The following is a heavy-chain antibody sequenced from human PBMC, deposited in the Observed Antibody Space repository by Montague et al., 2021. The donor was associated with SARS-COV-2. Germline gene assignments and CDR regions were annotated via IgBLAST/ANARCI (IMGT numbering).Heavy chain of an antibody. V-gene: IGHV4-31*03. Sequence: TLSLTCTVSGGSISRGGYYYTWIRQYPGQGLEWIGNIHDTGRTNYKSSLRSRITMSVDTSKNQFSLELTSVTAADTAVYYCARALEYGNASGYFDYWGQGTLVTVSS. CDR2: IHDTGRT. J-gene: IGHJ4*02. CDR1: GGSISRGGYY. CDR3: ARALEYGNASGYFDY. D-gene: IGHD1-1*01.